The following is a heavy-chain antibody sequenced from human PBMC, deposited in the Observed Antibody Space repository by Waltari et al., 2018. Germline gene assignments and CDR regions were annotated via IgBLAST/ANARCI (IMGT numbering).Heavy chain of an antibody. CDR2: IYHSGST. D-gene: IGHD2-2*01. CDR1: GYSISSGYY. Sequence: QVQLQESGPGLVKPSETLSLTCAVSGYSISSGYYWGWIRQPPGKGLEWIGSIYHSGSTYYNPSLKSRVTISVDTSKNQFSLKLSSVTAADTAVYYCARAAYCSSTSYFHDYWGQGTLVTVSS. J-gene: IGHJ4*02. CDR3: ARAAYCSSTSYFHDY. V-gene: IGHV4-38-2*01.